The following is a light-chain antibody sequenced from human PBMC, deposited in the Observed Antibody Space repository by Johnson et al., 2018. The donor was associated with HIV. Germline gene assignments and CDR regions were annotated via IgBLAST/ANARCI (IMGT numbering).Light chain of an antibody. CDR2: ENN. CDR1: SSNIGKNY. CDR3: ATWDSSLRWV. Sequence: QSLLTQSPSVSAAPGQKVTISCSGSSSNIGKNYVSWYQQFPGTAPKLLIYENNKRPSGIPERFSGSKSGTSATLGITGLQTGDEADYYCATWDSSLRWVFGTGTKVTVL. J-gene: IGLJ1*01. V-gene: IGLV1-51*02.